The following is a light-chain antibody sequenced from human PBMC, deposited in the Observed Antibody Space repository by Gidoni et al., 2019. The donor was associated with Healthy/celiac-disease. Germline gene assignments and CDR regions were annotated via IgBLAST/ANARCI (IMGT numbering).Light chain of an antibody. Sequence: PASLSSSVGDRATISCRASQDISNYLNWYQQKPGKAPRLLIYDASNLETGVPSRFSGSGSGTDFTLTISSLQPEDIATYYCQQYDNLPLTFGRGTKVEIK. CDR3: QQYDNLPLT. CDR1: QDISNY. CDR2: DAS. J-gene: IGKJ4*01. V-gene: IGKV1-33*01.